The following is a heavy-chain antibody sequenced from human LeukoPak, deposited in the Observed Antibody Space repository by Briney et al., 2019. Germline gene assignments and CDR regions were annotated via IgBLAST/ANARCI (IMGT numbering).Heavy chain of an antibody. J-gene: IGHJ4*02. D-gene: IGHD3-3*01. Sequence: PGGSLRLSCAASGFTFSSYAMSSVRQAPGGGRGCVSAICGIGGSTYYADSVKGRFTISRDNSKNTLYLQMNSLRAEDTAVYYCAKDAIRRFLEWLDRFYYFDYWGQGTLVTVSS. CDR3: AKDAIRRFLEWLDRFYYFDY. CDR1: GFTFSSYA. CDR2: ICGIGGST. V-gene: IGHV3-23*01.